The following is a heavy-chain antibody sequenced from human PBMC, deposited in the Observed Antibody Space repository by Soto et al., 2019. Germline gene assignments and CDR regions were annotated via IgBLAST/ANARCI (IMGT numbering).Heavy chain of an antibody. CDR3: ARDLTGPFDD. V-gene: IGHV3-74*01. CDR2: INRDGSTT. J-gene: IGHJ4*02. D-gene: IGHD1-20*01. CDR1: GFTLSTYW. Sequence: GFLRLSWVASGFTLSTYWVHWVRQAPGKGLVWVSRINRDGSTTTYADSVKGRFTISRDNAKNTLYLQMNSLRAEDTAVYYCARDLTGPFDDWGQGTLVTVSS.